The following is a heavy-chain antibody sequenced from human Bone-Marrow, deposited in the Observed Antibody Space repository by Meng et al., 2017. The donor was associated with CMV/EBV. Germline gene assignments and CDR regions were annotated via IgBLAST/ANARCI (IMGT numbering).Heavy chain of an antibody. CDR3: TRQLGAAAGTLYYYYYGMDV. D-gene: IGHD6-13*01. CDR2: INPSGGST. CDR1: GYTFTSYY. V-gene: IGHV1-46*03. Sequence: ASVKVSCKASGYTFTSYYMHWVRQAPGQGLEWMGIINPSGGSTSYAQKFQGRVTMTRDTSTSTVYMELSSLGSEDTAVYYCTRQLGAAAGTLYYYYYGMDVWGQGTTVTVSS. J-gene: IGHJ6*02.